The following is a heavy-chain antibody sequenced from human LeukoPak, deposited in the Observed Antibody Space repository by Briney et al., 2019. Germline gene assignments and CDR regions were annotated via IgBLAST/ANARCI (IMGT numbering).Heavy chain of an antibody. D-gene: IGHD3-22*01. Sequence: SETLSLTCAVYGGSFSGYYWSWIRQPPGKGLEWIGEINHSGSTNYNPSLKSRVTISVDTSKNQFSLKLSSVTAADTAVYYCARGIWDSSGYYYDYWGQGTLVTVSS. CDR3: ARGIWDSSGYYYDY. CDR2: INHSGST. CDR1: GGSFSGYY. V-gene: IGHV4-34*01. J-gene: IGHJ4*02.